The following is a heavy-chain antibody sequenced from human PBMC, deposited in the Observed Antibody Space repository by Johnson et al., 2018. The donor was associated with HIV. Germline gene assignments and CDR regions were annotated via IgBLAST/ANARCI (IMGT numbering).Heavy chain of an antibody. Sequence: VQLVESGGGLVQPGGSLRLSCAASGFTVSGKFMGWVRLAPGKGLEWVAFIRYDGSNKYYVDSVKGRFSISRDNAKNSLFLHMSSLRLEDTAVYYCARDKGGIVGYDAFDIWGQGTMVTVSS. J-gene: IGHJ3*02. CDR3: ARDKGGIVGYDAFDI. CDR1: GFTVSGKF. V-gene: IGHV3-7*01. CDR2: IRYDGSNK. D-gene: IGHD1-26*01.